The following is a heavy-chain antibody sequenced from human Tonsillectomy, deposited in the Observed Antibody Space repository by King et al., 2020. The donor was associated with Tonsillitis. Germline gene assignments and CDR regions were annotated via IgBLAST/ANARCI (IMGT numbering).Heavy chain of an antibody. D-gene: IGHD3-9*01. V-gene: IGHV2-5*01. Sequence: TLKESGPTLVKPTQTLTLTCTFSGFSLSTSGVGVGWIRQPPGKALEWLALIYWNDDKRYSLSLKSRLTITKDTSKNQVVLKITNMDPFDTATYYCAHQGDILAGYDYWGQGTLGTGAS. CDR2: IYWNDDK. J-gene: IGHJ4*02. CDR1: GFSLSTSGVG. CDR3: AHQGDILAGYDY.